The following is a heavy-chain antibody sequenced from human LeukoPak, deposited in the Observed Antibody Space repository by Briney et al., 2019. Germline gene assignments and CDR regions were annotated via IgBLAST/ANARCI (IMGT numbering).Heavy chain of an antibody. CDR2: IYYSGST. D-gene: IGHD6-19*01. CDR1: GGSISSYY. V-gene: IGHV4-59*01. Sequence: SETLSLTCTVSGGSISSYYWSWIRQPPGKGLEWIGYIYYSGSTNYNPSLKSRVTISVDTSKNQFSLKLSSVTAADTAVYYCAKEGVAGTRIDYWGQGTLVTVSS. J-gene: IGHJ4*02. CDR3: AKEGVAGTRIDY.